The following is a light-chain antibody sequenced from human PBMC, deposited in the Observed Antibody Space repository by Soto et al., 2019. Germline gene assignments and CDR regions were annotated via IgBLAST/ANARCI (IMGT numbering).Light chain of an antibody. CDR1: QSVSSN. V-gene: IGKV3-15*01. Sequence: EIVMTQSPATLSVSPGERGTLSCRASQSVSSNLAWNQQKPGQAPRLLIYGASTRATGIPARFSGSRSGTEFTLTISSLQSEDFAVYYCQKYNNWPWTVGQGTKVEIK. J-gene: IGKJ1*01. CDR3: QKYNNWPWT. CDR2: GAS.